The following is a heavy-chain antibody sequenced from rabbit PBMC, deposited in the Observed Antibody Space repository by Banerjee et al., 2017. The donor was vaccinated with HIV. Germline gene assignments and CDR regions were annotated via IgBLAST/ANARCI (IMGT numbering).Heavy chain of an antibody. D-gene: IGHD2-1*01. V-gene: IGHV1S40*01. CDR2: IYPDSGAT. Sequence: QSLEESGGDLVKPGASLTLTCTASGFTISSYWICWVRQAPRKGLEWIACIYPDSGATSYASWAKGRFTISKTSSTTVTLQMTSLTVADTATYFCARGSGDVGWGKSLWGPGTLVTVS. CDR1: GFTISSYW. CDR3: ARGSGDVGWGKSL. J-gene: IGHJ6*01.